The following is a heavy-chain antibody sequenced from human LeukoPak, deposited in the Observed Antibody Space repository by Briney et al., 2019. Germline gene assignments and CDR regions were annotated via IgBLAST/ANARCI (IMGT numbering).Heavy chain of an antibody. J-gene: IGHJ6*03. CDR2: TNAGNGNT. CDR1: GYTFTSYA. Sequence: ASVKVSCKASGYTFTSYAMHWVRQAPGQRLEWMGWTNAGNGNTKYSQEFQGRVTITRDTSASTAYMELSSLRSEDMAVYYCARGGGDYYYYYMDVWGKGTTVTVSS. D-gene: IGHD3-3*01. CDR3: ARGGGDYYYYYMDV. V-gene: IGHV1-3*02.